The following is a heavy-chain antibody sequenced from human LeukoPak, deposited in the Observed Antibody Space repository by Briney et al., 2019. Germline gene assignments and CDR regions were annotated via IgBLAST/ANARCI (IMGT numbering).Heavy chain of an antibody. CDR3: ARDIAGATKGGWFDT. CDR1: GYTFTNYD. CDR2: MNPNSGNT. J-gene: IGHJ5*02. V-gene: IGHV1-8*01. Sequence: ASVKVSCKASGYTFTNYDINWVRQATGQGLEWMGWMNPNSGNTGYAQKFQGRVTMTRNTSISTAYMELSSLISEDTALYYCARDIAGATKGGWFDTWGQGTPVTASS. D-gene: IGHD1-26*01.